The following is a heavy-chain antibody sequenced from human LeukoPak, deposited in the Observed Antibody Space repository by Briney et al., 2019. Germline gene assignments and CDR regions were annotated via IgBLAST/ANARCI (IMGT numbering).Heavy chain of an antibody. CDR3: TTEYCSSTSCVYYYYYYMDV. J-gene: IGHJ6*03. V-gene: IGHV3-15*01. Sequence: GGSLRLSCAASGFTFSNAWMSWVRQAPGKGLEWVGRIKSKTDGGTTDYAAPVKGRFTISRDDSKNTLYLQMNSLKTEDAAVYYCTTEYCSSTSCVYYYYYYMDVWGKGTTVTVSS. CDR1: GFTFSNAW. CDR2: IKSKTDGGTT. D-gene: IGHD2-2*01.